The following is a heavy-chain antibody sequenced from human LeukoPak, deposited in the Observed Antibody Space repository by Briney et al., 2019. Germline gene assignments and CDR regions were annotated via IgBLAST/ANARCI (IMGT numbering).Heavy chain of an antibody. J-gene: IGHJ3*02. CDR3: ARHYIAVAGTPLGAAFDI. V-gene: IGHV4-39*01. CDR1: GVSISSTTYY. D-gene: IGHD6-19*01. Sequence: SETLSLTCTVSGVSISSTTYYWGWIRQPPGKGLEWVGSIFYGGSSYYNPSLKSRVTISVDTSKNQFSLKLSSVTAADTAVYYCARHYIAVAGTPLGAAFDIWGQGTMVTVSS. CDR2: IFYGGSS.